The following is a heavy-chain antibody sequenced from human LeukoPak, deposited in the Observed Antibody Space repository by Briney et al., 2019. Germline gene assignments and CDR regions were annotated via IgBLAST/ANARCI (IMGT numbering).Heavy chain of an antibody. Sequence: SETLSLTCSVSGASVTMGSYYWAWIRQPPGKGLEWIVTFHFSGSTYYNPSLKNRVTISVDTSKNSVSLMLRSVTAADTAVYFCARPFQDYDKGTFFYFFDFWGQGILVTVSS. V-gene: IGHV4-39*01. J-gene: IGHJ4*02. CDR2: FHFSGST. CDR1: GASVTMGSYY. D-gene: IGHD3-22*01. CDR3: ARPFQDYDKGTFFYFFDF.